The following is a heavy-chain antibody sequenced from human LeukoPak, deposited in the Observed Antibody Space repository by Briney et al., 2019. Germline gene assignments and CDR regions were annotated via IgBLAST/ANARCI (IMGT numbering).Heavy chain of an antibody. CDR2: IKEDGSEK. Sequence: PGGSLRLSCAVSGFTFSIYWMSWVRQAPGKGLEWVGNIKEDGSEKYYVDSMKGRFTISRDNAKNSLYLQMNSLRVEDTAVYYCARDSFETDIDYWGQGTLVTVSS. D-gene: IGHD1-14*01. CDR3: ARDSFETDIDY. CDR1: GFTFSIYW. J-gene: IGHJ4*02. V-gene: IGHV3-7*01.